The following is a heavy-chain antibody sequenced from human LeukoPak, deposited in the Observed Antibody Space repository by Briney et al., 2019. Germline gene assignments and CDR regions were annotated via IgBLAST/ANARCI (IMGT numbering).Heavy chain of an antibody. CDR2: IYYSGST. CDR3: ARLGRSSWLVYYFDY. CDR1: GGSISSYY. Sequence: KASETLSLTCTVSGGSISSYYWSWIRQPPGKGLEWIGYIYYSGSTNYNPSLKSRVTISVDTSKNQFSLKLSSVTAADTAVYYCARLGRSSWLVYYFDYWGQGTLVTVSS. J-gene: IGHJ4*02. V-gene: IGHV4-59*08. D-gene: IGHD6-13*01.